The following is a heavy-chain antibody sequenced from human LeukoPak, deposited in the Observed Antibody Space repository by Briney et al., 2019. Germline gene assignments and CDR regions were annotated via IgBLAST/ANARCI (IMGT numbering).Heavy chain of an antibody. J-gene: IGHJ3*02. D-gene: IGHD3-10*01. CDR3: GRHRTAINKYGPYDAFDI. Sequence: SETLSLTCTVSGVSINSGDYYWGWIRQPPGKGLEWIGTIYYSGRTYYNPPLKSRVTISEDASKNQFSLRLTSVTAADTAIYYCGRHRTAINKYGPYDAFDIWGQGTMVTVSS. CDR1: GVSINSGDYY. V-gene: IGHV4-39*01. CDR2: IYYSGRT.